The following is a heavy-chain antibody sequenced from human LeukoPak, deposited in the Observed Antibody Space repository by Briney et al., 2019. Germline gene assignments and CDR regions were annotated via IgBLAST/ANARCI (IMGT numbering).Heavy chain of an antibody. CDR3: GRGFGSGSPFFDY. Sequence: GGSLRLSCAASGLTFSRYGIHWVRQAPGKGLEWVALIRYDGSDKLYPDSVKGRFTISRDNSKNTLYLQMDSLRAEDTAVYYCGRGFGSGSPFFDYCGQGTLVTVSS. CDR2: IRYDGSDK. D-gene: IGHD3-10*01. CDR1: GLTFSRYG. J-gene: IGHJ4*02. V-gene: IGHV3-30*02.